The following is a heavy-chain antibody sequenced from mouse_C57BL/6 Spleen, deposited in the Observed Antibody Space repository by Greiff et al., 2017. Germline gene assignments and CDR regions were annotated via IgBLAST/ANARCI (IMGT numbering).Heavy chain of an antibody. V-gene: IGHV1-82*01. CDR2: IYPGDGDT. J-gene: IGHJ4*01. CDR3: ARGDYGSFYAMDY. CDR1: GYAFSSSW. Sequence: QVTLKVSGPELVKPGASVKISCKASGYAFSSSWMNWVKQRPGKGLEWIGRIYPGDGDTNYNGKFKGKATLTADKSSSTAYMQLSSLTSEDSAVYFCARGDYGSFYAMDYWGQGTSVTVSS. D-gene: IGHD1-1*01.